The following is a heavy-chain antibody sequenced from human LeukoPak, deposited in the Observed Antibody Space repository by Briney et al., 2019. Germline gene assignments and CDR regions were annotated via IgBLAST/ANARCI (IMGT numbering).Heavy chain of an antibody. J-gene: IGHJ6*04. CDR3: ARAGYSGSDFSV. CDR2: IYYSGST. Sequence: SETLSLTCTVSGGSIRSSSYYWGWIRQPPGKGLEWIGSIYYSGSTYYNPSLKSRVTISVDTSKNQFSLKLSSVTATDTAVYYCARAGYSGSDFSVWGKGSTVTVSS. V-gene: IGHV4-39*07. D-gene: IGHD5-12*01. CDR1: GGSIRSSSYY.